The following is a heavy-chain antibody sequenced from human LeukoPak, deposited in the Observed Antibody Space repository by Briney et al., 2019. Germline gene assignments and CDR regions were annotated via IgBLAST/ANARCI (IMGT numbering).Heavy chain of an antibody. Sequence: PSETLSLTCAVSGYSISSGYYWSWIRQPPGKGLEWIGEINHSGSTNYNPSLKSRVTISVDTSKNQFSLKLSSVTAADTAVYYCAREVVPAATDYYYYMDVWGKGTTVTVSS. CDR3: AREVVPAATDYYYYMDV. D-gene: IGHD2-2*01. V-gene: IGHV4-34*01. CDR2: INHSGST. CDR1: GYSISSGYY. J-gene: IGHJ6*03.